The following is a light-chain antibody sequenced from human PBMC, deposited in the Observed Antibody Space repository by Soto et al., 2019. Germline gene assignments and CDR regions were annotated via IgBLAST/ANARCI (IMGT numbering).Light chain of an antibody. CDR3: QQTFNTPRT. CDR1: QSISTF. Sequence: DIQMTQSPSSLSASVADRVTITCRASQSISTFLNWYQQKPGKAPKLLIYAASSLQSGVPSRFTGSGSGTDFALTISNLLPEDSATYYCQQTFNTPRTFGQGTKLEI. CDR2: AAS. V-gene: IGKV1-39*01. J-gene: IGKJ2*01.